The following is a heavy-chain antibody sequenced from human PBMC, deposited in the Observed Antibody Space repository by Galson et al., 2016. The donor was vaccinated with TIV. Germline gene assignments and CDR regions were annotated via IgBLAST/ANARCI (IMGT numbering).Heavy chain of an antibody. CDR2: IEEDGSET. CDR3: FIGHYSDS. D-gene: IGHD3-16*02. V-gene: IGHV3-7*01. Sequence: SLRLSCAASGFAFRSFWMSWVRQAPGKGLEWVANIEEDGSETYYVDSVKGRFTISRDNAKNSLYLQMNSLRAEDTAVYYCFIGHYSDSWGQGTLVTVSS. CDR1: GFAFRSFW. J-gene: IGHJ4*02.